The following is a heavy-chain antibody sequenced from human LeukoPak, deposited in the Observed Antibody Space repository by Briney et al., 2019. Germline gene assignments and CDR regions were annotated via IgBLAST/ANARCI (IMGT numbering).Heavy chain of an antibody. V-gene: IGHV1-46*01. Sequence: VSVEVSCKASGYTFTSYYMHWVRQAPGQGLEWMGIINPSGGSTSYAQKFQGRVTMTRDTSTSTVYMELSSLRSEDTAVYYCATHCSSTSCPFDAFDIWGQGTMVTVSS. CDR3: ATHCSSTSCPFDAFDI. CDR1: GYTFTSYY. D-gene: IGHD2-2*01. CDR2: INPSGGST. J-gene: IGHJ3*02.